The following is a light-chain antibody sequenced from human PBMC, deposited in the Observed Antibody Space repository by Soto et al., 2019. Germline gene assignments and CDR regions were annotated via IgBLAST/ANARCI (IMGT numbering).Light chain of an antibody. V-gene: IGLV2-14*01. J-gene: IGLJ2*01. CDR2: DVS. CDR3: SSYTSSSTPVV. Sequence: QSALTQPASVSGSPGQSITISCTGTSSDVGGYNYVSWYQQHPGKAPKLMIYDVSTRPSGVSNRFSGSKSGNTASLTISGLKAEDEADYYCSSYTSSSTPVVFGGRTKLTVL. CDR1: SSDVGGYNY.